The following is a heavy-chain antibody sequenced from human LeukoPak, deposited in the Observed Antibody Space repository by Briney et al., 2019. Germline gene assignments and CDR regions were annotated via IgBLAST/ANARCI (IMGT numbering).Heavy chain of an antibody. D-gene: IGHD3-3*01. CDR2: IYTSGST. Sequence: SETLSLTCTVSGGSISSYYWSWIRRPPGKGLEWIGYIYTSGSTNYNPSLKSRVTISVDTSKNQFSLKLSSVTAADTAVYYCARGYYDFWSGYHYYFDYWGQRTLVTVSS. J-gene: IGHJ4*02. V-gene: IGHV4-4*09. CDR1: GGSISSYY. CDR3: ARGYYDFWSGYHYYFDY.